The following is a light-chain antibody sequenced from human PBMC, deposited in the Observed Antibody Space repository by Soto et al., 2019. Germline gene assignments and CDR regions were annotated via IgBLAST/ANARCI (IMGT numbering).Light chain of an antibody. Sequence: DIQMTQSPSTLSASVGERVTITSRASQSISRGLAWYRQKPGTAPELLIYDASNLQTGVPSRFSGSGSGTEFTLTIRSLQPDDFATYYCQQYNSYSRTFGQGTKVDIK. V-gene: IGKV1-5*01. CDR2: DAS. CDR1: QSISRG. CDR3: QQYNSYSRT. J-gene: IGKJ1*01.